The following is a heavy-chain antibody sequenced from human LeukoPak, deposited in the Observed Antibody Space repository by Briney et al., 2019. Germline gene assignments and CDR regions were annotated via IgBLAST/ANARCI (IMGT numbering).Heavy chain of an antibody. D-gene: IGHD6-13*01. CDR3: ARGRGYSSSWYLY. J-gene: IGHJ4*02. Sequence: SETLSLTCAVYGGSFSGYYWSWIRQPPGKGLEWIGEINHSGSTNYNPSLKSRVTISVDTSKNQFSLKLSSVTAADTAVYYCARGRGYSSSWYLYWRQGTLVTVSS. V-gene: IGHV4-34*01. CDR2: INHSGST. CDR1: GGSFSGYY.